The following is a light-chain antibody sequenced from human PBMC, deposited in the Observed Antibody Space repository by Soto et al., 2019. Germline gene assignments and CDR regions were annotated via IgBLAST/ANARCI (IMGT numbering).Light chain of an antibody. CDR2: EVS. V-gene: IGLV2-14*01. CDR3: SSYTTSSTRV. CDR1: SSDVGIYNY. J-gene: IGLJ1*01. Sequence: QSVLTQPASVSGSPGQSIAISCTGSSSDVGIYNYVSWYQQHPGKVPKLIIYEVSNRPSGVSNRFSGSKSGNTASLTISGLQAEEEADYYCSSYTTSSTRVLGTGTKVTVL.